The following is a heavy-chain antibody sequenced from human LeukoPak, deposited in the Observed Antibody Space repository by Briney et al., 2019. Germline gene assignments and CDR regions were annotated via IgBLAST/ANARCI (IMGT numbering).Heavy chain of an antibody. CDR1: GGTFSGYA. CDR3: ARGQEWELLRAFDI. J-gene: IGHJ3*02. V-gene: IGHV1-69*13. CDR2: IIPIFGTA. Sequence: SVKVSCKASGGTFSGYAFSWVRQAPGQGLEWMGGIIPIFGTANYAQKFQGRVTITADESTSTAYMELSSLRSEDTAVYYCARGQEWELLRAFDIWGQGTMVTVSS. D-gene: IGHD1-26*01.